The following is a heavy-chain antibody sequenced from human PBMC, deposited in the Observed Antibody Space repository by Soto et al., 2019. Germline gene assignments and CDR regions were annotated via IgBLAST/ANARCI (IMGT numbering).Heavy chain of an antibody. CDR1: GFTFSSYG. J-gene: IGHJ4*02. CDR2: ISYDGSNK. D-gene: IGHD5-18*01. CDR3: AKDRWDTAMVRGIDY. V-gene: IGHV3-30*18. Sequence: XVSLSLSCAASGFTFSSYGMHWVRQAPGKGLEWVAVISYDGSNKYHADSVKGRFTISRDNSKNTLYLQMNSLRAEDTAVYYCAKDRWDTAMVRGIDYWGQGTLVTVSS.